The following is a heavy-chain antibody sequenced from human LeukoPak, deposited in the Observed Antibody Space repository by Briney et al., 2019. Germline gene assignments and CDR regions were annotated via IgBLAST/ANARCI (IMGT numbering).Heavy chain of an antibody. Sequence: PSETLSLTCAVYGGSFSGYYWSWIRQPPGKGLEWIGEINHSGSTNYNPSLKSRVTISVDKSKNQSSLKLSSVTAADTAVYYCARGLPSRTYYGGNFDYWGQGTLVTVSS. J-gene: IGHJ4*02. CDR2: INHSGST. CDR1: GGSFSGYY. V-gene: IGHV4-34*01. D-gene: IGHD4-23*01. CDR3: ARGLPSRTYYGGNFDY.